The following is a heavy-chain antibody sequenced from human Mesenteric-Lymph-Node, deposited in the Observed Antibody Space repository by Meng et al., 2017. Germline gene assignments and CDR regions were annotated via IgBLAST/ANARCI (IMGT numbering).Heavy chain of an antibody. CDR1: GLTFSSYW. CDR3: ARDPGSGYSYGTDY. J-gene: IGHJ4*02. Sequence: GESLKISCAASGLTFSSYWMNWVRQAPGKGLVWVSRIDNDGIDTGYADSVKGRFTISRDNAKNTLYLQMNSLRAEDTAVYYCARDPGSGYSYGTDYWGQGTLVTVSS. D-gene: IGHD5-18*01. CDR2: IDNDGIDT. V-gene: IGHV3-74*01.